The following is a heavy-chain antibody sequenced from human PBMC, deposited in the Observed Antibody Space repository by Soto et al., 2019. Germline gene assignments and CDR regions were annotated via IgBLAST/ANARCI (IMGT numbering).Heavy chain of an antibody. CDR3: ATQTYSYNWHH. D-gene: IGHD1-1*01. CDR1: SGSISSRNW. V-gene: IGHV4-4*02. Sequence: QVQLQESGPGLVKPSGTLSLTCGVSSGSISSRNWWSWVRQPPGKGLEWIGEISHSGRTNYNPSLESRVTMSVDKSRTQFYLKFNFVTAADTAVYYCATQTYSYNWHHWGQGTLVTVSS. CDR2: ISHSGRT. J-gene: IGHJ5*02.